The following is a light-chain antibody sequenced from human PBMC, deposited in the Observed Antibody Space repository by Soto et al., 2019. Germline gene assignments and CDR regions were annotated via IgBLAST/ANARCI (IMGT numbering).Light chain of an antibody. V-gene: IGKV3-20*01. CDR2: GAS. Sequence: EIVLTQSPGILSLSPGERASLSCRASQKISSTVLAWYQQKPGQAPRLLIYGASSRTTGIPDRFSGSGSGTDFTLTISRLEPEDFAMYYCQQCGGSPTFGQGTKVDMK. CDR3: QQCGGSPT. J-gene: IGKJ1*01. CDR1: QKISSTV.